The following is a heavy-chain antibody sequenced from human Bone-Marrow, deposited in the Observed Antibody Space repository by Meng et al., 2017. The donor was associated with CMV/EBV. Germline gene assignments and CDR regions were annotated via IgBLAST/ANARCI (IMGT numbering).Heavy chain of an antibody. CDR3: ARQVSTSPDWYFDL. CDR1: GYTFTGYY. D-gene: IGHD2-2*01. CDR2: INPNSGVT. J-gene: IGHJ2*01. Sequence: ASVKVSCKASGYTFTGYYMHWVRQAPGQGLEWMGWINPNSGVTTYAQKFQGRVTMTRDTSISTAYMELSRLRSDDTAVYYCARQVSTSPDWYFDLWGRGTLVTVSS. V-gene: IGHV1-2*02.